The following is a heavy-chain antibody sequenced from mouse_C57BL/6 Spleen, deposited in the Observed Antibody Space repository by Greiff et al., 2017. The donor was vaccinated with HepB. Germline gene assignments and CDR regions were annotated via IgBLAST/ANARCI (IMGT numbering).Heavy chain of an antibody. J-gene: IGHJ4*01. Sequence: EVQLQESGPELVKPGASVKIPCKASGYTFTDYNMDWVKQSHGKSLEWIGDINPNNGGTIYNQKFKGKATLTVDKSSSTAYMELRSLTSEDTAVYYCARRYDGYWAMDYWGQGTSVTVSS. CDR2: INPNNGGT. CDR3: ARRYDGYWAMDY. D-gene: IGHD2-3*01. V-gene: IGHV1-18*01. CDR1: GYTFTDYN.